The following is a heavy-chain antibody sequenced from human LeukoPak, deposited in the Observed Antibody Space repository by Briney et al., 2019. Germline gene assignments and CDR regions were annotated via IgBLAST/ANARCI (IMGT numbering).Heavy chain of an antibody. CDR3: AKVMGIAVAGSVDY. V-gene: IGHV3-11*01. CDR1: GFTFSDYY. CDR2: ISSSGSTI. J-gene: IGHJ4*02. Sequence: GGSLRLSCAASGFTFSDYYMSWIRQAPGKGLEWVSYISSSGSTIYYADSVKGRFTISRDNVKNSLYLQMNSLRAEDTAVYYCAKVMGIAVAGSVDYWGQGTLVTVSS. D-gene: IGHD6-19*01.